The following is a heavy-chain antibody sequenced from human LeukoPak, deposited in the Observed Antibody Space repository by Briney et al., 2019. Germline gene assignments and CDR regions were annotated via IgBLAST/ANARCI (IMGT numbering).Heavy chain of an antibody. Sequence: ASVKVSCKSSSYTFTSYGISWVRQAPGQGLEWMGWISAYNGNTNYAQKLQGRVTMTTDTSTSTAYMELRSLRSDDTAVYYCARDLVAMVTRWFDPWGQGTLVTVSS. J-gene: IGHJ5*02. D-gene: IGHD5-18*01. V-gene: IGHV1-18*01. CDR1: SYTFTSYG. CDR3: ARDLVAMVTRWFDP. CDR2: ISAYNGNT.